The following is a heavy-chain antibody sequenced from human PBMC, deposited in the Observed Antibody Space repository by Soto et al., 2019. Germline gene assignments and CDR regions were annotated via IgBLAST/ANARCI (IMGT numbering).Heavy chain of an antibody. J-gene: IGHJ4*02. CDR2: ISSSSSTI. CDR1: GFTFSSYS. CDR3: AGGPVDYYDSSGYYDY. V-gene: IGHV3-48*02. Sequence: GGSLRLSCAASGFTFSSYSMNWVRQAPGKGLEWVSYISSSSSTIYYADSVKGRFTISRDNAKNSLYLQMNSLRDEDTAVYYCAGGPVDYYDSSGYYDYWGQGTLVTVSS. D-gene: IGHD3-22*01.